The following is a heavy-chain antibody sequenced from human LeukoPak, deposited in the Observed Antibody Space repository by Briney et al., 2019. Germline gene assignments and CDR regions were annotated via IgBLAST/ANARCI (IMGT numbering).Heavy chain of an antibody. D-gene: IGHD6-6*01. Sequence: PGRSLRLSCAASGFTFSSYGMHWVRQAPGKGLEWVSYITSSSSTIYYADSVKGRFTISRDNSKNTLYLQMNSLRAEDTAVYYCASPDDYSSSSRGAFDYWGQGTLVTVSS. CDR2: ITSSSSTI. CDR1: GFTFSSYG. V-gene: IGHV3-48*01. CDR3: ASPDDYSSSSRGAFDY. J-gene: IGHJ4*02.